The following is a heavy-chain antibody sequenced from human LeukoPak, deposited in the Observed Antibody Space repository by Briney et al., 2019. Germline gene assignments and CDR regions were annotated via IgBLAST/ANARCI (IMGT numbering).Heavy chain of an antibody. J-gene: IGHJ4*02. CDR3: AREAAAGTFDY. V-gene: IGHV1-8*03. D-gene: IGHD6-13*01. CDR2: MNPNSGNT. CDR1: GYTFTSYD. Sequence: ASVKVSCKASGYTFTSYDINWGRQANGQGSEWMGWMNPNSGNTGYAQKFQGRVTITRNTSISTAYMELSSLRSEDTAVYYCAREAAAGTFDYWGQGTLVTVSS.